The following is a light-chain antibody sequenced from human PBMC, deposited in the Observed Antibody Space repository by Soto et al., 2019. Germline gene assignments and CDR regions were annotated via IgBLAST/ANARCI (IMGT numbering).Light chain of an antibody. CDR2: WAS. V-gene: IGKV4-1*01. CDR3: QQYYSNSYT. J-gene: IGKJ2*01. Sequence: DIVMTQSPDSLAVSLGERATINCKSSQSVSYTSGGKNYLAWYQQKPGQPPQLLIFWASTRESGVPDRFSGSGSGTDFTLTISSLQAEDVAVYYCQQYYSNSYTFGQGTKLEIK. CDR1: QSVSYTSGGKNY.